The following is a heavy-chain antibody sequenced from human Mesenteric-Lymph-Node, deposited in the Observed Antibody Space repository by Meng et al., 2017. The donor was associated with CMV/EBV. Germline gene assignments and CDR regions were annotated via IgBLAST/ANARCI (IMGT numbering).Heavy chain of an antibody. CDR2: IQFNGRDK. CDR3: AKVRYCNGGSCPFAEYFQH. CDR1: GFTFSSYG. J-gene: IGHJ1*01. Sequence: GESLKISCAASGFTFSSYGIHWVRQAPGKGLEWVSFIQFNGRDKYYVDSLKGRFTMSRDNSQNTAYLQMSSLRPEDTAVYYCAKVRYCNGGSCPFAEYFQHWGQGTVVTVSS. D-gene: IGHD2-15*01. V-gene: IGHV3-30*02.